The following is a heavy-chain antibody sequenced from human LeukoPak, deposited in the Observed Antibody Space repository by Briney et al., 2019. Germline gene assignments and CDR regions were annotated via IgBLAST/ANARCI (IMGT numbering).Heavy chain of an antibody. D-gene: IGHD1-20*01. Sequence: PGGSLRLSCAASGFTFSSYWMSWVRQAPGKGLEWVANIKQDGREKYYVDSVKGRFNISRDNAKNSLYLQMNSLRAEDTAVYYCARGITGTTWSSYYYYMDVWGKGTTVTISS. CDR2: IKQDGREK. V-gene: IGHV3-7*01. J-gene: IGHJ6*03. CDR1: GFTFSSYW. CDR3: ARGITGTTWSSYYYYMDV.